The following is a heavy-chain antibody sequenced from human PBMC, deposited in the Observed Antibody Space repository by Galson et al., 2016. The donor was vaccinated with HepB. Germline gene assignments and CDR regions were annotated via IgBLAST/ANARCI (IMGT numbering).Heavy chain of an antibody. J-gene: IGHJ6*02. CDR3: ARKTLFHYYSGSGTSIYSMEF. V-gene: IGHV1-69*13. D-gene: IGHD3-10*01. CDR1: GGTFSTSA. CDR2: IIPIFGTT. Sequence: SVKVSCKAGGGTFSTSAVTWVRQAPGQGLEWMGGIIPIFGTTAYAPKFQERVTITADASTSAVYMEVSGLKSEDTAMYYCARKTLFHYYSGSGTSIYSMEFWGQGTTVIVSS.